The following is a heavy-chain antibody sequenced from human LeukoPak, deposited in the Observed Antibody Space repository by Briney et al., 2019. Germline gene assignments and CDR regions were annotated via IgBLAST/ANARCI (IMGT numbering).Heavy chain of an antibody. J-gene: IGHJ4*02. CDR3: AKEEGTTVTTFDC. D-gene: IGHD4-17*01. CDR1: GFTFSSYT. V-gene: IGHV3-21*01. Sequence: GGSLRLSCAASGFTFSSYTMNWVRQAPGKGLEWVSSISSSSTYIYYADSVKGRFTISRDNAENSLFLQMNSLRAEDTAVYYCAKEEGTTVTTFDCWGQGTLVTVSS. CDR2: ISSSSTYI.